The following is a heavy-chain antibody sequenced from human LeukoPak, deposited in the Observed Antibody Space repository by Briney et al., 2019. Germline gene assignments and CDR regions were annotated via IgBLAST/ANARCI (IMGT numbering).Heavy chain of an antibody. V-gene: IGHV3-33*01. D-gene: IGHD3-10*01. J-gene: IGHJ3*02. Sequence: PGRSLRLSCAASGFTFSXXXXXWVRRAPGXXXXXXXXXXYDGSNKYYXDSVKXXXTISRDNSKNTLYLQMNSLRAEDTAVYYCVREGAGGSGSYLAFDIWGQGTMVTVSS. CDR3: VREGAGGSGSYLAFDI. CDR1: GFTFSXXX. CDR2: XXYDGSNK.